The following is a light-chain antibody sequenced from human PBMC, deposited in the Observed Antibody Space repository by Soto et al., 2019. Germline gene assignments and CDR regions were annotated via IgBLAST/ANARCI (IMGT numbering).Light chain of an antibody. CDR3: QQYNSYSPLT. CDR1: QSISSW. V-gene: IGKV1-5*01. Sequence: DIQMTQSPSSLSASVGDRVTITCRASQSISSWLAWYQQKPGKAPKLLIFDAFSLESGVPSRFSGSRSGTEVTLTISSLQPDDYATSYCQQYNSYSPLTFGGGTKVEIK. CDR2: DAF. J-gene: IGKJ4*01.